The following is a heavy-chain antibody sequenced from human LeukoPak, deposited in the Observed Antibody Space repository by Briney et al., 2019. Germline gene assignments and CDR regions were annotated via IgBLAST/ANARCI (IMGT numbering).Heavy chain of an antibody. CDR3: ARALSSSWYPYYYYYGMDV. Sequence: GGSLRLSCAASGFTFSSYEMNWVRLAPGKGREWVSYISSSGSTIYYADSVKGRFTISRDNAKNSLYLQMNSLRAEDTAVYYYARALSSSWYPYYYYYGMDVWGKGTTVTVSS. V-gene: IGHV3-48*03. D-gene: IGHD6-13*01. CDR1: GFTFSSYE. CDR2: ISSSGSTI. J-gene: IGHJ6*04.